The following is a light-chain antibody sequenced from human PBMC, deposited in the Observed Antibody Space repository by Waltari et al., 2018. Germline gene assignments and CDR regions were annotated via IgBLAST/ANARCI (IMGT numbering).Light chain of an antibody. CDR1: IPNLGPHY. CDR2: LTH. V-gene: IGLV1-47*01. CDR3: ATRDEGPTVV. J-gene: IGLJ2*01. Sequence: QSVLPQPPSASGPPGQRVTISCSGSIPNLGPHYVYWYQQLPGTAPKLLIYLTHQRPAGVPDRFSASKSGTSASLAISGLRFEDEADYYCATRDEGPTVVFGGGTKLTVL.